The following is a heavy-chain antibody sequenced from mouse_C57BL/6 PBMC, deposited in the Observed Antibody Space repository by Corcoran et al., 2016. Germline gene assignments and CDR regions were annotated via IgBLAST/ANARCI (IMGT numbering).Heavy chain of an antibody. CDR2: IYTDTGEP. V-gene: IGHV9-1*01. Sequence: QIQLVQSGHALMQNCETVQIFCKASGYTFTECPKHRLMQAPGKGFKWRGMIYTDTGEPTYAEEFKGRFAFSLETSASTAYLQINYLNNEDAATYFGGRFYWVQGTTPTVSS. CDR1: GYTFTECP. CDR3: GRFY. J-gene: IGHJ2*01.